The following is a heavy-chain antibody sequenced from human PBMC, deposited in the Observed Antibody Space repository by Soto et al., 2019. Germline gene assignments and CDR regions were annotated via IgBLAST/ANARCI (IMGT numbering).Heavy chain of an antibody. J-gene: IGHJ6*02. CDR2: VIPSFGTA. V-gene: IGHV1-69*06. CDR3: ASTMVRGVIIRGCYYGMDX. CDR1: GGTFISYA. Sequence: SGKVSYKASGGTFISYAISWVRQAPGQGIEWMGGVIPSFGTANYAQKFQGRVTITGDKSTSTAYMELSSLRSEDTAVYYCASTMVRGVIIRGCYYGMDXWGQGTTFTVS. D-gene: IGHD3-10*01.